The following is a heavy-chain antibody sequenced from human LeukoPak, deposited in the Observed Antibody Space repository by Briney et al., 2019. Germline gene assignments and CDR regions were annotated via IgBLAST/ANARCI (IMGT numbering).Heavy chain of an antibody. CDR2: IYHSGST. D-gene: IGHD6-19*01. V-gene: IGHV4-4*02. Sequence: SETLSLTCAVFGGSISSSNWWSWVRQPPGKGLEWIGEIYHSGSTNYNPSLKSRVTISVDKSKNQFSLKLSSVTAADTAVYYCARESVGEAVAGSFDYWGQGTLVTVSS. CDR3: ARESVGEAVAGSFDY. J-gene: IGHJ4*02. CDR1: GGSISSSNW.